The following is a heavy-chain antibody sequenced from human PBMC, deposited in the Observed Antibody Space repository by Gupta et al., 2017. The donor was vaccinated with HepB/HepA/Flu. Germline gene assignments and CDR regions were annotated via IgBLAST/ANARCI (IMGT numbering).Heavy chain of an antibody. Sequence: QVQLQESGPGLVKHSATLSRTCTVSGGSFSSYYWSWIRQPPGKGLEWIGYIYYSGSTNYNPSLKSRVTISVDTSKNQFSLKLSSVTAADTAVYYCARSTRGVIVTYYFDYWGQGTLVTVSS. CDR1: GGSFSSYY. D-gene: IGHD3-16*02. V-gene: IGHV4-59*01. J-gene: IGHJ4*02. CDR2: IYYSGST. CDR3: ARSTRGVIVTYYFDY.